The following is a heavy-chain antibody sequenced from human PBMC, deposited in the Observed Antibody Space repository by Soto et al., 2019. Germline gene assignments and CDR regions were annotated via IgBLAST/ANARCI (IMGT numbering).Heavy chain of an antibody. J-gene: IGHJ3*02. CDR3: ATPYSYYYDSSGYQTDAFDI. V-gene: IGHV4-39*01. D-gene: IGHD3-22*01. CDR2: IYYSGST. Sequence: SETLSLTCTVSAGSISSSSYYWGWIRQPPGKGLEWIGSIYYSGSTYYNPSLKSRVTISVDTSKNQFSLKLSSVTAADTAVYYCATPYSYYYDSSGYQTDAFDIWGQGTMVTVSS. CDR1: AGSISSSSYY.